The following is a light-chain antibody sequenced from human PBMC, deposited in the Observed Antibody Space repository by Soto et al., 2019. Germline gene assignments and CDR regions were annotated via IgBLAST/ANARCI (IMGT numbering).Light chain of an antibody. CDR2: EVS. J-gene: IGLJ2*01. CDR1: SSDVGGYKY. Sequence: QSVLTQPASVSGSPGQSITISSTGTSSDVGGYKYVSWYQQHPGKAPKLMIYEVSNRPSGVSNRFSGSKSGNTASLTISGLQAEDDADYYCSSYTSGTTLVVFGGGTKVTVL. CDR3: SSYTSGTTLVV. V-gene: IGLV2-14*01.